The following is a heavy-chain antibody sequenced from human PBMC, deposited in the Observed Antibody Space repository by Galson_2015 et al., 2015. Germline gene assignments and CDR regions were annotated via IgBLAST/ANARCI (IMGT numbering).Heavy chain of an antibody. D-gene: IGHD1-26*01. CDR2: ISGGGDET. CDR1: GFIFSNYA. CDR3: ARGVGATHPLFDY. J-gene: IGHJ4*02. Sequence: SLRLSCAASGFIFSNYAMTWVRQAPGKGLEWVSAISGGGDETFYADSVKGRFIISRDNSKNTLYLQMNSLRAEDTAVYYCARGVGATHPLFDYWGQGTLVTVSS. V-gene: IGHV3-23*01.